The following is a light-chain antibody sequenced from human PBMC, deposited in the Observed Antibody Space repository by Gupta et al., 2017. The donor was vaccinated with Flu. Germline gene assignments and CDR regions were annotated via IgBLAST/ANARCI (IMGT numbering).Light chain of an antibody. CDR3: CSYAGSYTLV. CDR1: SSDVGGYNY. CDR2: DVS. Sequence: QSALTQPRSVSGSPGQSVTISCTGTSSDVGGYNYVSWYQQPPANAPKLMIYDVSKRPSGVPGCFSASNSGNTAFLTISGLQAEDAADYYCCSYAGSYTLVVGGGTKLTAL. V-gene: IGLV2-11*01. J-gene: IGLJ2*01.